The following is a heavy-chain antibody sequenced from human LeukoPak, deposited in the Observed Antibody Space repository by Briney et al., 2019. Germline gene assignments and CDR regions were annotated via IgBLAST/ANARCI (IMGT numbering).Heavy chain of an antibody. CDR3: ARGRIVATIFDY. CDR2: IYHSGST. J-gene: IGHJ4*02. D-gene: IGHD5-12*01. V-gene: IGHV4-30-2*01. CDR1: GGSINYYY. Sequence: SETLSLTCTVSGGSINYYYWMWIRQPPGKGLEWIGYIYHSGSTYYNPSLKSRVTISVDRSKNQFSLKLSSVTAADTAVYYCARGRIVATIFDYWGQGTLVTVSS.